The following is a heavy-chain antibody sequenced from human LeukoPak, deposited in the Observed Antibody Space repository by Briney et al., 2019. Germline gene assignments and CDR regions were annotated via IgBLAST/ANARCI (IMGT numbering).Heavy chain of an antibody. V-gene: IGHV3-30*18. J-gene: IGHJ4*02. CDR3: AKDEYQKQLCIDS. Sequence: GGSLRLSCVASEFTFSNYGMHWVRQAPGKGLESVAIISYVDSVKGRFTISRDNSKNTLYLQMDSLRVDDTAVYFCAKDEYQKQLCIDSWGQGTLVTVSS. CDR2: IS. CDR1: EFTFSNYG. D-gene: IGHD1-1*01.